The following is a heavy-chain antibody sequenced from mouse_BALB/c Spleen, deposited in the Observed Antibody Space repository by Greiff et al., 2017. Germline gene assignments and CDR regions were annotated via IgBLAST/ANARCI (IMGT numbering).Heavy chain of an antibody. D-gene: IGHD1-2*01. V-gene: IGHV5-17*02. CDR3: ARSHKVSYGYPDY. CDR1: GFTFSSFG. Sequence: EVQLVESGGGLVQPGGSRKLSCAASGFTFSSFGMHWVRQAPEKGLEWVAYISSGSSTIYYADTVKGRFTISRDNPKNTLFLQMTSLRSEDTAMYYCARSHKVSYGYPDYWGQGTTLTVSS. J-gene: IGHJ2*01. CDR2: ISSGSSTI.